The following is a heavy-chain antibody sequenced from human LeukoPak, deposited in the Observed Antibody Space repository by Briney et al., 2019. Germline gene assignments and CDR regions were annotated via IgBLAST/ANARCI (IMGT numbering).Heavy chain of an antibody. V-gene: IGHV3-21*04. J-gene: IGHJ6*02. Sequence: GGSLRLSCAVAGFSFSTYSMNWVRQTPGKGLEWVSSISGTSSYIYYADSVKGRFTLSRDNGKNSLYLQMNSLRAEDTAVYYCARGGMGANSQEYFYYGMDVWGQGTTVTVSS. CDR2: ISGTSSYI. CDR1: GFSFSTYS. D-gene: IGHD2-8*01. CDR3: ARGGMGANSQEYFYYGMDV.